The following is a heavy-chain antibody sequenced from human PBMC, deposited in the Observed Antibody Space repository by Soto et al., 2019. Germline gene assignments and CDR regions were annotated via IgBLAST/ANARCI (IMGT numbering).Heavy chain of an antibody. CDR3: ARDNGAARKGYYYGMDV. V-gene: IGHV1-18*01. D-gene: IGHD6-6*01. J-gene: IGHJ6*02. CDR1: GYTFTSYG. Sequence: GASVKVSCKASGYTFTSYGISCVRQAPGQGLEWMGWISAYNGNTNYAQKLQGRVTMTTDTSTSTAYMELRSLRSDDTAVYYCARDNGAARKGYYYGMDVWGQGTTVTVSS. CDR2: ISAYNGNT.